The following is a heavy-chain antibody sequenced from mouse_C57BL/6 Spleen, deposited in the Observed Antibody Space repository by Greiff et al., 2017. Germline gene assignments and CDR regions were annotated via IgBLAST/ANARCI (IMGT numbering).Heavy chain of an antibody. CDR1: GFSLSTFGMG. J-gene: IGHJ2*01. D-gene: IGHD1-1*01. CDR2: IWWDDDK. CDR3: ARIRDYYGSNGDYYFDY. Sequence: QVTLKESGPGILQPSQTLSLTCSFSGFSLSTFGMGVGWIRQPSGKGLEWLAHIWWDDDKYYNPALKSRLTISKDTSKNQVFLKIANVDTADTATYYCARIRDYYGSNGDYYFDYWGQGTTLTVSS. V-gene: IGHV8-8*01.